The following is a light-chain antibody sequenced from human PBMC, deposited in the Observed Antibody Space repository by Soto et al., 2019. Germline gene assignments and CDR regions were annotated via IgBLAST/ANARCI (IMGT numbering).Light chain of an antibody. Sequence: IQMTPSPSSPSASVGKRGTIPFRAIQSISSYLNWYQQKPGKAPKVLIYAASNLQSGVPSRFSGGGSGTDFTLTISSLQPEDFATYYCQQSYSTPPYTFGQGTKVDIK. J-gene: IGKJ2*01. CDR3: QQSYSTPPYT. V-gene: IGKV1-39*01. CDR2: AAS. CDR1: QSISSY.